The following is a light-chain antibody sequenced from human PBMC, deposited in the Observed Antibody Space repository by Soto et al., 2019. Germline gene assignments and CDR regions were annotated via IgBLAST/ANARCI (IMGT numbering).Light chain of an antibody. CDR3: GAWDDSVHGWV. V-gene: IGLV1-44*01. CDR2: TGN. J-gene: IGLJ3*02. Sequence: QSVLTQPPSASGTPGQRVIISCSGSRSNIGSNGVNWYQFLPGTAPKLLIYTGNQRPSGVPDRFSGSRSGTSASLAISGLQSEDEADYYCGAWDDSVHGWVFGGGTKLTVL. CDR1: RSNIGSNG.